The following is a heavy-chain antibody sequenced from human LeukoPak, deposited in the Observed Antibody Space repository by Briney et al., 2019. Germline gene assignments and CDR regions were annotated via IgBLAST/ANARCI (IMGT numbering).Heavy chain of an antibody. J-gene: IGHJ5*02. Sequence: SETLSLTCAVYGGSFSGYYWSWIRQPPGKGLEWIGEINHSGGTNYNPSLKSRVTISVDTSKNQFSLKLSSVTAADTAVYYCARGYLSAVVTLNWFDPWGQGTLVTVSS. CDR3: ARGYLSAVVTLNWFDP. CDR1: GGSFSGYY. D-gene: IGHD4-23*01. V-gene: IGHV4-34*01. CDR2: INHSGGT.